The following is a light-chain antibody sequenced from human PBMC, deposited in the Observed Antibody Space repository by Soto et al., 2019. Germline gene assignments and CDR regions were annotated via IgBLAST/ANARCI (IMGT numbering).Light chain of an antibody. J-gene: IGKJ1*01. V-gene: IGKV3-20*01. CDR2: GAS. Sequence: EIGLTQSPGTLSLSPGERATLSCRASQSVSSSYLAWYQQKPGQAPRLLIYGASSRATGIPDRFSGSGSGTDFPLTISRLEPEDFEVYYCQQYGSSLWTFGQGTTVDIK. CDR1: QSVSSSY. CDR3: QQYGSSLWT.